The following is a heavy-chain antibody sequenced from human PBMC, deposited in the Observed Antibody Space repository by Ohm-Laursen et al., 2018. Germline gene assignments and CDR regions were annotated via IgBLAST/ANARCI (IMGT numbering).Heavy chain of an antibody. CDR3: ARSGFWSGYVRFDP. J-gene: IGHJ5*02. Sequence: GTLSLTCAVYGGSFSGYYWSWIRQPPGKGLEWIGEINHSGSTNYNPSLKSRVTISVDTSKNQFSLKLSSVTAADTAVYYCARSGFWSGYVRFDPWGQGTLVTVSS. CDR1: GGSFSGYY. D-gene: IGHD3-3*01. CDR2: INHSGST. V-gene: IGHV4-34*01.